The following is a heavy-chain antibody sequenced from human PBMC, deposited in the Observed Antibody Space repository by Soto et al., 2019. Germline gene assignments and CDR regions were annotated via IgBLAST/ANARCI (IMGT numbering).Heavy chain of an antibody. D-gene: IGHD6-19*01. CDR3: TRIAVAGNGXVDY. V-gene: IGHV3-73*01. Sequence: GSLRLSCAASGFTFSGSAMHWVRQASGKGLEWVGRIRSKANSYATAYAASVKGRFTISRDDSKNTAYLQMNSLKTEDTAVYYCTRIAVAGNGXVDYWGQGTLVTVSS. J-gene: IGHJ4*02. CDR1: GFTFSGSA. CDR2: IRSKANSYAT.